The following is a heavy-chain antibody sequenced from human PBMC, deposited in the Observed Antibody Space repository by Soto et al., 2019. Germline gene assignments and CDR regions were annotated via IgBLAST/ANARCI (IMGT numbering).Heavy chain of an antibody. CDR2: IYWDDDK. CDR1: GFSLSTSGVG. D-gene: IGHD3-22*01. CDR3: AHRRPPDYYDSSGFFDY. V-gene: IGHV2-5*02. Sequence: SGPTLVNPTQTLTLTCTFSGFSLSTSGVGVGWIRQPPGKALEWLALIYWDDDKRYSPSLKSRLTITKDTSKNQVVLTMTNMDPVDTATYYCAHRRPPDYYDSSGFFDYWGQGTLVTVSS. J-gene: IGHJ4*02.